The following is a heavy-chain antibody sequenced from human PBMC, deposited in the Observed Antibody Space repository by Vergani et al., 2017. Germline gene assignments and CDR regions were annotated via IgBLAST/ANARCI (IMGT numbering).Heavy chain of an antibody. J-gene: IGHJ4*02. D-gene: IGHD2-21*02. CDR1: GFTFSSYA. V-gene: IGHV3-21*01. CDR2: ISSSSSYI. CDR3: ARVSAYCGGDCSRDY. Sequence: EVQLLESGGGLVQPGGSLRLSCAASGFTFSSYAMSWVRQAPGKGLEWVSSISSSSSYIYYADSVKGRFTISRDNAKNSLYLQMNSLRAEDTAVYYCARVSAYCGGDCSRDYWGQGTLVTVSS.